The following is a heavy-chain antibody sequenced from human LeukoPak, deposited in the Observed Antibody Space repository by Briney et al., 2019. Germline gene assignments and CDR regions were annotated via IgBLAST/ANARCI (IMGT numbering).Heavy chain of an antibody. CDR2: INWNGGSA. D-gene: IGHD2-2*01. J-gene: IGHJ3*02. Sequence: GGSLRLSCAASGFTFDDYGMSWVRQAPGKGLEWVSGINWNGGSAGYADSVKGRFTISRDNAKNSLYLQMNSLRAEDTALYYCGRFRYQHAFDIWGQGTMVTVSS. V-gene: IGHV3-20*04. CDR1: GFTFDDYG. CDR3: GRFRYQHAFDI.